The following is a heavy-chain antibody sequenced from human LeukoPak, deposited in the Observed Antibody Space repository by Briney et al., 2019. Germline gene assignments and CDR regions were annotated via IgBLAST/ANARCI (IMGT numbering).Heavy chain of an antibody. CDR3: ARDPRYCSSTNCYGTYFDH. D-gene: IGHD2-2*01. CDR2: ISGSGGST. CDR1: GFTFSSYA. V-gene: IGHV3-23*01. Sequence: PGGSLRLSCAASGFTFSSYAMSWVRQAPGKGLEWVSAISGSGGSTYYADSVKGRFTISRDNSKNTLYLQMNSLRPEDTALYYCARDPRYCSSTNCYGTYFDHWGQGTLVTVSS. J-gene: IGHJ4*02.